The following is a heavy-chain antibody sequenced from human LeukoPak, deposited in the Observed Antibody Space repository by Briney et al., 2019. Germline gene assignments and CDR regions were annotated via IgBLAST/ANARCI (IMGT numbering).Heavy chain of an antibody. V-gene: IGHV1-24*01. D-gene: IGHD3-10*01. CDR1: GYTLTELS. Sequence: GASVKVSCKVSGYTLTELSMHWVRQAPGKGLEWMGGFDPEDGETIYAQKFQGRVTMTEDTSTDTAYMELRSLRSEDTAVYYCATARGSGSYKLYYYYMDVWGKGTTVTISS. CDR3: ATARGSGSYKLYYYYMDV. CDR2: FDPEDGET. J-gene: IGHJ6*03.